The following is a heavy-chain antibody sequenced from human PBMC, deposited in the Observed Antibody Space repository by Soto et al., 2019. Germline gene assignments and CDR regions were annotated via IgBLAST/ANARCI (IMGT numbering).Heavy chain of an antibody. CDR3: GSQDYGAKWYYFET. Sequence: QLQLQESGPGLVKPSETLSLTCTVSSGSISSSSYYWGWIRQPPGKGLEWIGSIYYSGNTYYNPSLKSRVTISIDSSETQFSLKLNSVTTADTAVYYCGSQDYGAKWYYFETWGQGTLVTVSS. V-gene: IGHV4-39*01. CDR1: SGSISSSSYY. CDR2: IYYSGNT. J-gene: IGHJ4*02. D-gene: IGHD4-17*01.